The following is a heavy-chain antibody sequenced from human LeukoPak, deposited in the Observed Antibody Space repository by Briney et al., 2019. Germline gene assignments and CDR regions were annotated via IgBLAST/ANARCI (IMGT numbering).Heavy chain of an antibody. CDR1: GGSISSYY. Sequence: PSETLSLTCTVSGGSISSYYWSWIRQPPGKGLEWIGYIYYSGSTNYNPSLKSRVTISVDTSKNQFSLKLSSVTAADTAVYYCAGGGCGGDCYSDYWGQGTLVTVSS. V-gene: IGHV4-59*01. D-gene: IGHD2-21*02. J-gene: IGHJ4*02. CDR3: AGGGCGGDCYSDY. CDR2: IYYSGST.